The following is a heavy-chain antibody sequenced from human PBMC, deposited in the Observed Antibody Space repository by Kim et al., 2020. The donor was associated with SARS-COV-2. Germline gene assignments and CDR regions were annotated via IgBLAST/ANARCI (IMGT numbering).Heavy chain of an antibody. J-gene: IGHJ4*02. V-gene: IGHV4-59*01. CDR3: ASPPLDSSWYYFDY. D-gene: IGHD6-13*01. Sequence: NPSLKSRVTISVDTSKNQFSLKLSSVTAADTAVYYCASPPLDSSWYYFDYWGQGTLVTVSS.